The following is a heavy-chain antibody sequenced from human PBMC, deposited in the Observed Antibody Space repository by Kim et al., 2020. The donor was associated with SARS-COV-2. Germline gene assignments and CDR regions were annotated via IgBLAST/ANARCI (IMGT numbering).Heavy chain of an antibody. V-gene: IGHV4-34*01. J-gene: IGHJ4*02. CDR3: ARGTYSSSWYGGSGEDY. D-gene: IGHD6-13*01. Sequence: LKSRVTISVDTSKNQFSLKLSSVTAADTAVYYCARGTYSSSWYGGSGEDYWGQGTLVTVSS.